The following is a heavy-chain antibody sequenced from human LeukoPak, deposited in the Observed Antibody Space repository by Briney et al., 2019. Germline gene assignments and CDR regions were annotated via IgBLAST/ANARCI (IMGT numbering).Heavy chain of an antibody. D-gene: IGHD2-2*01. CDR1: GYTFTDYY. Sequence: ASVKVSCKASGYTFTDYYMHWVRQAPGQGLEWMGWINPNNGGTYSTQKFQGWVTMTRDTSIGTAYMELSRLTSDDTAVYYCARANPLHCSSTSCLFDYWGQGSLVTVSS. J-gene: IGHJ4*02. V-gene: IGHV1-2*04. CDR3: ARANPLHCSSTSCLFDY. CDR2: INPNNGGT.